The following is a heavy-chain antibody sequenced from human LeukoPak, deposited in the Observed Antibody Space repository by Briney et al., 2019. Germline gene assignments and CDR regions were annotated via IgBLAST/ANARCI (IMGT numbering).Heavy chain of an antibody. Sequence: SSETLSLTCTVSGGSISSYYWSWIRQPPGKGLEWIGYIYYRGSTNYNPSLKSRVTISVDTSKNQFSLKLSSVTAADTAVYYCARGEQQLGRYYYYGMDVWGQGTTVTVSS. V-gene: IGHV4-59*01. CDR3: ARGEQQLGRYYYYGMDV. D-gene: IGHD6-13*01. J-gene: IGHJ6*02. CDR1: GGSISSYY. CDR2: IYYRGST.